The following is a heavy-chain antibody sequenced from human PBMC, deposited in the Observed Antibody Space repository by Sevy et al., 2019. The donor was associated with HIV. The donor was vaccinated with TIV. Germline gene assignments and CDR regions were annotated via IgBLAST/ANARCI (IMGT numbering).Heavy chain of an antibody. D-gene: IGHD6-13*01. CDR1: GYRFTNYW. J-gene: IGHJ4*02. V-gene: IGHV5-51*01. CDR3: ARSIAASYLDY. Sequence: GESLKISCRGSGYRFTNYWIAWVRQMPGKGLEWMGMIYPGDSDTRYSQSFQGQVTISADKSINTAYLQLSSLRASDTAMYYCARSIAASYLDYWGLGTLVTVSS. CDR2: IYPGDSDT.